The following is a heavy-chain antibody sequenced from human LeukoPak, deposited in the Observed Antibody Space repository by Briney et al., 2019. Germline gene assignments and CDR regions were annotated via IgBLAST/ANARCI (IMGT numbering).Heavy chain of an antibody. CDR1: GGSISSYY. Sequence: SETLSLTCTVSGGSISSYYWSWIRQPPGKGLEWIGYIYYSGSTNYNPSLKSRVTISVDTSKNQYSLKLSSVTAADTAVYYCARATRGGELLFVWGQGTLVTVSS. D-gene: IGHD1-26*01. CDR2: IYYSGST. V-gene: IGHV4-59*01. CDR3: ARATRGGELLFV. J-gene: IGHJ4*02.